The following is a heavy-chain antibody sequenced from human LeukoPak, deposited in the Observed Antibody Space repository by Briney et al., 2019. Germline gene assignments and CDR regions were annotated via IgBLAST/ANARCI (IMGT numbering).Heavy chain of an antibody. D-gene: IGHD6-13*01. CDR3: ATYSSSLDWFDP. V-gene: IGHV4-59*08. Sequence: PSGTLSLTCTVSGGSISSYHWSWIRQPPGKGLEWIGYIYYSGSTNYNPSLKSRVTISVDTSKNQFSLKLNSVTAADTAVYYCATYSSSLDWFDPWGQGTLVTVSS. CDR2: IYYSGST. CDR1: GGSISSYH. J-gene: IGHJ5*02.